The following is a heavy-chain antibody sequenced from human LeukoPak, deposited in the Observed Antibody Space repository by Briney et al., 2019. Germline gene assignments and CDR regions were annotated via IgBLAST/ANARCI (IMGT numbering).Heavy chain of an antibody. D-gene: IGHD1-26*01. V-gene: IGHV3-23*01. Sequence: GGSLRLSCAASGFTFSSYGMSWVRQAPGKGLEWVSGISSRGGSTYFADSVKGRFTISRDNSKNTLYLQMNSLRAEDTAVYYCAKGSVGATPYYMDVWGKGTTVTVSS. CDR1: GFTFSSYG. CDR2: ISSRGGST. J-gene: IGHJ6*03. CDR3: AKGSVGATPYYMDV.